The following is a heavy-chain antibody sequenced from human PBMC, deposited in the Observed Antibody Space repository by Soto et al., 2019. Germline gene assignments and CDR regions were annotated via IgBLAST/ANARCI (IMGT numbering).Heavy chain of an antibody. V-gene: IGHV1-69*05. CDR3: ARAAYYYESSGYYPGDY. J-gene: IGHJ4*02. CDR1: GGTFRTSA. Sequence: GASVKVSCKASGGTFRTSAISWVRQAPGQGLEWVGGIMPVFRRPKYAQKFQGRVTITRDTSASTAYMEVSSLRSEDTAVYYCARAAYYYESSGYYPGDYWGQGTLVTVSS. CDR2: IMPVFRRP. D-gene: IGHD3-22*01.